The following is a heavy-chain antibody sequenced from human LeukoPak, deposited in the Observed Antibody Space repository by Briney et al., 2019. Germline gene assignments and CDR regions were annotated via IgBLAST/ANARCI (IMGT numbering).Heavy chain of an antibody. V-gene: IGHV1-69*13. CDR1: GGTFSSYA. D-gene: IGHD1-7*01. Sequence: GASVKVSCKASGGTFSSYAISWVRQAPGQGLEWMGGIIPIFGTANYAQKFQGRVTITADESTSTAYMELGSLRSEDTAVYYCARDSSAGTGAGLYYYYMDVWGKGTTVTVSS. J-gene: IGHJ6*03. CDR3: ARDSSAGTGAGLYYYYMDV. CDR2: IIPIFGTA.